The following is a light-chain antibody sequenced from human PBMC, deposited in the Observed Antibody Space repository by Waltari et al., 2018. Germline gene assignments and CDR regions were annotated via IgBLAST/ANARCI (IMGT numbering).Light chain of an antibody. J-gene: IGKJ4*01. Sequence: EIVLTQSPATLSLSPGERATISCRASQTIGSYLAWYQQKPGQAPRLLIYDASNRATGIPARFSGSGSGTDFILTISSLEPEDFAIYYCQQRGNWPLTFGGGTKVEIK. CDR3: QQRGNWPLT. CDR2: DAS. V-gene: IGKV3-11*01. CDR1: QTIGSY.